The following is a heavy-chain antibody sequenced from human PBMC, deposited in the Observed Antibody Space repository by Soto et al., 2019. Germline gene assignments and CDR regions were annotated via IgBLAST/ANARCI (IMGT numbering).Heavy chain of an antibody. Sequence: SGPTLVNPTQTVTLTCTFSGFSLSTSGMRVSWIRQPPGKALEWLARIDWDDEKFYSTSLTTRLTISKDTSKNQVVLTMTNMDPVDTATYYCARSSIAVGGFDPWGQGTLVTVSS. D-gene: IGHD6-19*01. J-gene: IGHJ5*02. CDR2: IDWDDEK. V-gene: IGHV2-70*04. CDR3: ARSSIAVGGFDP. CDR1: GFSLSTSGMR.